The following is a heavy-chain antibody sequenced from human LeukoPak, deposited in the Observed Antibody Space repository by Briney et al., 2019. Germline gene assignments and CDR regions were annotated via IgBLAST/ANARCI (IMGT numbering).Heavy chain of an antibody. CDR1: GYTFTDSY. J-gene: IGHJ6*03. CDR2: INPSGGST. CDR3: ARDFTYGSGSYYYYMDV. D-gene: IGHD3-10*01. V-gene: IGHV1-46*01. Sequence: ASVKVSCKSSGYTFTDSYMDWVRQAPGQGLEWMGIINPSGGSTSYAQKFQGRVTMTRDTSTSTVYMELSSLRSEDTAVYYCARDFTYGSGSYYYYMDVWGKGTTVTVSS.